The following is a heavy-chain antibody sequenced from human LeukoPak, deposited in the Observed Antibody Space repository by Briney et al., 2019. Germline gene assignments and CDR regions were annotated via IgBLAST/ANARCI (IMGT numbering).Heavy chain of an antibody. CDR3: ARGVTTYWAFDV. Sequence: PSQTLSLTCTVSGGSINSGTYYWSWIRQSAGKGLEWIGRIYSSGSTNYNPSLKSRVTMSVDTSKNQFSLKLSSVTAADVAVYYCARGVTTYWAFDVWGQGTMVTVSS. J-gene: IGHJ3*01. D-gene: IGHD4-17*01. V-gene: IGHV4-61*02. CDR1: GGSINSGTYY. CDR2: IYSSGST.